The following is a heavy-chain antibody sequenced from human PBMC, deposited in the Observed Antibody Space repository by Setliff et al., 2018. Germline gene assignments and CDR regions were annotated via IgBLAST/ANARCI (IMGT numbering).Heavy chain of an antibody. CDR3: ARGIPAYDFWSGYYIGYYYYMDV. V-gene: IGHV4-39*07. J-gene: IGHJ6*03. D-gene: IGHD3-3*01. Sequence: SETLSLTCTVSGGSISSSSYYWGWIRQPPGKGLEWIGSISHSGSAYYNPSLKSRVTISLDTSKDQFSLKLSSVTAADTAVYYCARGIPAYDFWSGYYIGYYYYMDVWGKGTTVTVSS. CDR1: GGSISSSSYY. CDR2: ISHSGSA.